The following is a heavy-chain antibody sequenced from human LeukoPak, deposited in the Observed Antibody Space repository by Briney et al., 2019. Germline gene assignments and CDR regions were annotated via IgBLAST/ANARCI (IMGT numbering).Heavy chain of an antibody. J-gene: IGHJ4*02. CDR1: GFTFSNYA. CDR3: AKVRFYFDY. CDR2: IRGNGVST. V-gene: IGHV3-23*01. Sequence: PGGSLRLSCAGSGFTFSNYAMSGVRQAPGRGLEWVSAIRGNGVSTYYTDSVKGRFTISRDNSKNTLLLQMDSLRAEDTAVYYCAKVRFYFDYWGQGALVTVSS.